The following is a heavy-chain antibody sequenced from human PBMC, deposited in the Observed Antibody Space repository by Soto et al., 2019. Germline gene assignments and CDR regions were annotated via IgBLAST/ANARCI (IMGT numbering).Heavy chain of an antibody. CDR2: IWYDGSNK. Sequence: QVQLVESGGGVVQPGSSLRLSCAASGFTFSSYGMHWVRQAPGKGLEWVAVIWYDGSNKYYADSVKGRFTISRDNSKNTLYLQMNSLRAEDTAVYYCASLAMGPFDYWGQGTLVTVSS. CDR1: GFTFSSYG. D-gene: IGHD5-18*01. CDR3: ASLAMGPFDY. J-gene: IGHJ4*02. V-gene: IGHV3-33*01.